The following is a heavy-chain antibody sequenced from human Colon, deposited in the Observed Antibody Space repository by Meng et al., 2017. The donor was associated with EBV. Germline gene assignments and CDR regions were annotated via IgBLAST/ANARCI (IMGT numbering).Heavy chain of an antibody. J-gene: IGHJ5*02. V-gene: IGHV4-34*01. CDR2: VSHPGSA. CDR1: GGSFSGYV. CDR3: ARGTWFRESVVSGFDP. D-gene: IGHD3-10*01. Sequence: QVLLPQLGEGLCKPSETPSLTCTVNGGSFSGYVWSWVRQPPGKGMEWIGEVSHPGSANYNPSLKSRVTISVDASEKQFSLRLTSVTAADTAVYYCARGTWFRESVVSGFDPWGQGTLVTVSS.